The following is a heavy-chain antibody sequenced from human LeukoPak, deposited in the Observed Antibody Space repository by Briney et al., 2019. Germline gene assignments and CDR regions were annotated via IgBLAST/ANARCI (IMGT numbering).Heavy chain of an antibody. V-gene: IGHV3-11*04. CDR2: ISGSGSNK. CDR1: GFTFSDYF. D-gene: IGHD6-19*01. Sequence: GGSLRLSCAASGFTFSDYFMTWLRQAPGKGVEGVSYISGSGSNKYYADSVKGRFTISRDNAKNSLYLQMNSLRVEDTAVYYCATSQSSVAGIIGDWGQGTLVTVSS. J-gene: IGHJ4*02. CDR3: ATSQSSVAGIIGD.